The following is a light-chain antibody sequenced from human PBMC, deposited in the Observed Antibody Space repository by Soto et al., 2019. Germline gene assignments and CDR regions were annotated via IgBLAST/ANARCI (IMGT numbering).Light chain of an antibody. CDR1: QSLLHSNGYNY. CDR3: MQALQTPPT. CDR2: LGS. V-gene: IGKV2-28*01. Sequence: DIVMTQSPLSLPVTPGEPASISCRSSQSLLHSNGYNYLDWNLQKPGQSPQLLIYLGSNRASGVPDRFSGSGSGTDFTLKISSVEAEDVGVYYCMQALQTPPTFGQGTKVEIK. J-gene: IGKJ1*01.